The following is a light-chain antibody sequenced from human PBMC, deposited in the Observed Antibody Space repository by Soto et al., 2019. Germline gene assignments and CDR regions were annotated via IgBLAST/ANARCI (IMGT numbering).Light chain of an antibody. V-gene: IGKV1-9*01. CDR3: QQLNSYPLT. CDR2: AAS. CDR1: QGTSSY. Sequence: DIQLTQSPSFLSASVGDRVTITCRASQGTSSYLAWYQEKPGKAPKLLIYAASTLQSGVRSRFSGSGSGTELSLTISCLQPEDFATYDCQQLNSYPLTVGGGTKVEI. J-gene: IGKJ4*01.